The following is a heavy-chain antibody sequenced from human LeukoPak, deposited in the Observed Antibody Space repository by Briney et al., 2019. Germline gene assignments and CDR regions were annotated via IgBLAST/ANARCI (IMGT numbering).Heavy chain of an antibody. D-gene: IGHD2-15*01. V-gene: IGHV3-43*01. Sequence: GGSLRLSCAASGFTFDDYTMHWVRQAPGKGLEWVSLISWDGGSTYYADSVKGRFTISRDNSKNSLYLQMNSLRTEDTALYYCAKDSPVGYCSGGSCPLDYWGQGTLVTVSS. CDR1: GFTFDDYT. CDR2: ISWDGGST. CDR3: AKDSPVGYCSGGSCPLDY. J-gene: IGHJ4*02.